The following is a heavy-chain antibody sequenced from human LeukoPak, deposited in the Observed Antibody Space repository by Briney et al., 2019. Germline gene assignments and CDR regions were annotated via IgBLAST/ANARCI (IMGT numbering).Heavy chain of an antibody. D-gene: IGHD2-21*02. Sequence: GGALRLACAASGFTFSSYVMNWVRQAPGKGLEWVSSICGSGGGAAYGDSVRGRFTISRDNSKNTLYLQMNSLGAEDTAMYYCAKSLGSLTARSVDYWGQGTLVTVSS. CDR2: ICGSGGGA. CDR3: AKSLGSLTARSVDY. V-gene: IGHV3-23*01. CDR1: GFTFSSYV. J-gene: IGHJ4*02.